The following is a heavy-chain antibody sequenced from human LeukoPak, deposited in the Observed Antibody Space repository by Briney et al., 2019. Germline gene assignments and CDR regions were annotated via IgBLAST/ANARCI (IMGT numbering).Heavy chain of an antibody. CDR1: GYTFTSYG. V-gene: IGHV1-18*01. Sequence: ASVKVSCKASGYTFTSYGISWVRQAPGQGLEWMGWISAYNGNTNYAQKLQGRVTMTTDTSTSTAYMELRSLRSDDTAVYYCARASLITMVRGVMYYFDYWGQGTLVTVSS. D-gene: IGHD3-10*01. CDR3: ARASLITMVRGVMYYFDY. J-gene: IGHJ4*02. CDR2: ISAYNGNT.